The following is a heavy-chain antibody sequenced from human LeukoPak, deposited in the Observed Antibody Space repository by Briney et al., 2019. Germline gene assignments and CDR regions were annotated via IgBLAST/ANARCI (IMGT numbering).Heavy chain of an antibody. Sequence: ASVKVSCKASGYTFTSYGISWVRQAPGQGLEWMGWISAYNGNTNYAQKLQGRVTMTTDTSTSTAYMELRSLRSDDTAVYYCARDSPEPGNSGPVALHGWFDPWGQGTLVTVSS. CDR2: ISAYNGNT. D-gene: IGHD6-19*01. CDR3: ARDSPEPGNSGPVALHGWFDP. J-gene: IGHJ5*02. V-gene: IGHV1-18*01. CDR1: GYTFTSYG.